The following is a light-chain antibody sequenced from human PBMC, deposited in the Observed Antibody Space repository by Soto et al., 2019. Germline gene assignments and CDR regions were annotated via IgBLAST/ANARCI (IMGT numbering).Light chain of an antibody. V-gene: IGLV1-40*01. CDR3: QSYDSSLRNVI. CDR1: SSNIGANYD. J-gene: IGLJ2*01. Sequence: QSVLTQPPSVSGAPGQGGTISCTGGSSNIGANYDVHWYQQLPGTAPKVLIYGNSNRPYGVPDRFSGSKSGTSASLAITGFQVEDEADYYCQSYDSSLRNVIFGGGTKLTVL. CDR2: GNS.